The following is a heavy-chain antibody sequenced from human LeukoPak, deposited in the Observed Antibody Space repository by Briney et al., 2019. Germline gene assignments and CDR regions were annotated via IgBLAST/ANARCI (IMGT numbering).Heavy chain of an antibody. J-gene: IGHJ6*02. CDR2: TYSGGNT. CDR1: GFTVTSNH. CDR3: AKAASSSWPSYYYGMDV. V-gene: IGHV3-53*01. D-gene: IGHD6-13*01. Sequence: GGSLRLSCAASGFTVTSNHMSWVRQAPGKGLEWVSVTYSGGNTYYADSVKGRFTISRDNSKNTVYLQMSSLRVDDTAVYYCAKAASSSWPSYYYGMDVWGQGTTVTVSS.